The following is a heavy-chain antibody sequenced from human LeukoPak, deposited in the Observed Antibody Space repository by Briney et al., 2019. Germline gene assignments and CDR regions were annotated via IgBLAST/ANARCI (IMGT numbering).Heavy chain of an antibody. CDR2: ISSSGSTI. V-gene: IGHV3-11*04. Sequence: GGSLRLSCAASGFTFSDYYMSWIRQAPGKGLEWVSYISSSGSTIYYADSVKGRFTISRDNAKSSLYLQMNSLRAEDTAVYYCARDLYYYDSSGLYPPGYWGQGTLVTVSS. J-gene: IGHJ4*02. CDR1: GFTFSDYY. CDR3: ARDLYYYDSSGLYPPGY. D-gene: IGHD3-22*01.